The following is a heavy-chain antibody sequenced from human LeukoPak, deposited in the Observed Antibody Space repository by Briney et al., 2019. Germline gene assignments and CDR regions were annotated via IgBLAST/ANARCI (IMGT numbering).Heavy chain of an antibody. CDR3: ARYSGTYRDY. D-gene: IGHD1-26*01. V-gene: IGHV3-21*01. CDR1: GFTFSRHN. J-gene: IGHJ4*02. CDR2: ISSGSTST. Sequence: PGGAPRLSCAASGFTFSRHNMNWVRQAPGKGLEWVSSISSGSTSTFYADSVKGRFTISRDNAKNSLYLQMDSLRAEDTALYYCARYSGTYRDYWGQGTLVTVSS.